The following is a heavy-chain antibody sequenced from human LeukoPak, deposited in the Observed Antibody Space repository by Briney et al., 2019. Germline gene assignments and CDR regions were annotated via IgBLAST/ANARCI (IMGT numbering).Heavy chain of an antibody. J-gene: IGHJ6*03. D-gene: IGHD3-3*01. CDR3: ARGARAYYDFWSGYYYYYYMDV. CDR1: GGSIIGYW. CDR2: IRYNGNT. Sequence: SETLSLTCTVSGGSIIGYWWSWIRQPPGKGLEWIGNIRYNGNTYSNPSLKSRVTISVDTSKNQFSLKLSSVTAADTAVYYCARGARAYYDFWSGYYYYYYMDVWGKGTTVTVSS. V-gene: IGHV4-59*12.